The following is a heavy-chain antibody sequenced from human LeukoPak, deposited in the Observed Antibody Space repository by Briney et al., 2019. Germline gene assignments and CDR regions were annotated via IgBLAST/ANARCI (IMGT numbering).Heavy chain of an antibody. D-gene: IGHD6-13*01. V-gene: IGHV3-33*08. CDR1: GFSFTSYA. CDR3: ASQRGIAAAGYYFDY. CDR2: IWYDGSNK. Sequence: GGSLRLSCAASGFSFTSYAMSWVRQAPGKGLEWVAVIWYDGSNKYYADSVKGRFTISRDNSKNTLYLQMNSLRAEDTAVYYCASQRGIAAAGYYFDYWGQGTLVTVSS. J-gene: IGHJ4*02.